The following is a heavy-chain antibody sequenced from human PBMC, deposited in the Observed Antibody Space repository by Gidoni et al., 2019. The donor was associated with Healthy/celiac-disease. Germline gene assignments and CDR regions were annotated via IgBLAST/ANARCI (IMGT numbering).Heavy chain of an antibody. CDR1: GFPFSSDW. D-gene: IGHD2-2*01. CDR2: IKHDGSDK. Sequence: EVQLVESGGGLVQPGGSLILSWAASGFPFSSDWMRWFGQTPGKGLEWVAYIKHDGSDKYYVDSVTGRFTISRANAKTSLYLQMNSLRAEDTAVYFCARARGDCSSTSCDVLFDYWGQGTLVTVSS. J-gene: IGHJ4*02. CDR3: ARARGDCSSTSCDVLFDY. V-gene: IGHV3-7*01.